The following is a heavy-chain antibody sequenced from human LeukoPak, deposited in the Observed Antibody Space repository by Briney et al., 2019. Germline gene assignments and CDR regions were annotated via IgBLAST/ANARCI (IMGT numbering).Heavy chain of an antibody. D-gene: IGHD6-19*01. CDR2: ITGSGLNT. CDR3: AKGLKGLVV. V-gene: IGHV3-23*01. CDR1: GFTFSTYG. J-gene: IGHJ4*02. Sequence: GGSLRLSCTASGFTFSTYGMSWVRQAPGKGLEWVSSITGSGLNTYYADSVKGRLTISRDNAKNSLYVEMNSLRAEDTAVYYCAKGLKGLVVWGQGTLVTVSS.